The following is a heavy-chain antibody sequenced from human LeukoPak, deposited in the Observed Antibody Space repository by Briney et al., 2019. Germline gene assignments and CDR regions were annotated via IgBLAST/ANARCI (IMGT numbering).Heavy chain of an antibody. CDR2: ISYDGGIT. D-gene: IGHD3-10*01. Sequence: GRSLRLSCAASGFTFSSYAMHWVRQAPGKGLEWVAVISYDGGITNYADSVKGRFTISRDNSKNTLYLQLNSLRAEDAAVYYCARGSTYYYASGSSGPHYFDYWGQGTLVTVSS. V-gene: IGHV3-30*01. CDR1: GFTFSSYA. CDR3: ARGSTYYYASGSSGPHYFDY. J-gene: IGHJ4*02.